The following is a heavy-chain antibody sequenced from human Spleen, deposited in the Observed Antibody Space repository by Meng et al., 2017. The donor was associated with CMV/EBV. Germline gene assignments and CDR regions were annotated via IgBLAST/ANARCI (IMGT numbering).Heavy chain of an antibody. Sequence: QVQLVPSGAEGKKPGASVQVSCKASGYTFTSYGITWVRQAPGQGLEWMGWISAYNGNKHYAQKFQGRVTMTTDTSTSTAYMELRSLRSDDTAVYYCARDSYTSLDYWGQGTLVTVSS. D-gene: IGHD3-16*01. CDR3: ARDSYTSLDY. J-gene: IGHJ4*02. CDR1: GYTFTSYG. CDR2: ISAYNGNK. V-gene: IGHV1-18*01.